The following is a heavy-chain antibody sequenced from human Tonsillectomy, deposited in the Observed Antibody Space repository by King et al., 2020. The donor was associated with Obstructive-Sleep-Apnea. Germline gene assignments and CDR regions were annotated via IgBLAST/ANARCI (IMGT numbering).Heavy chain of an antibody. CDR2: VYPSDSDI. J-gene: IGHJ3*01. Sequence: VQLVQSGPEVKKPGESLRISCKGSGNNFPNYWIGWVRQMPGKGLEWMGVVYPSDSDIRYSPSFQGHVTISADKSINTAYLQWTSLQASDTAMYYCASPKSTVITAGLDAFDVWGRGTMVTVSS. V-gene: IGHV5-51*01. D-gene: IGHD4-23*01. CDR1: GNNFPNYW. CDR3: ASPKSTVITAGLDAFDV.